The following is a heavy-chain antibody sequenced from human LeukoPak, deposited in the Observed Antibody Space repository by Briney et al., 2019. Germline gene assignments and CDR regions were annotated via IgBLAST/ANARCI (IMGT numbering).Heavy chain of an antibody. V-gene: IGHV4-30-2*01. CDR1: GGSISSGGYS. J-gene: IGHJ3*02. Sequence: PSETLSLTCAVSGGSISSGGYSWSWIRQPPGKGLEWIGYIYHSGSTYYNPSLKSRVTISVDRSKNQFSLKLSSVTAADTAVYYCARGGVDYYDSSGYYYDALDIWGQGTMVTVSS. CDR2: IYHSGST. CDR3: ARGGVDYYDSSGYYYDALDI. D-gene: IGHD3-22*01.